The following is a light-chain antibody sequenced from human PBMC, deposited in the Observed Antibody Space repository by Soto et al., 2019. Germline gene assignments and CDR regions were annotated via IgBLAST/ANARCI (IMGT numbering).Light chain of an antibody. CDR2: DVT. J-gene: IGLJ1*01. CDR3: SSYTSTNTYV. V-gene: IGLV2-14*01. Sequence: QSALTQPASVSGSPGQSITISCTGTSSDLGGSNYVSWYQQHPGKAPKHMIYDVTNRPSGVSSRFSGSKSGNTASLTISGLQAEDEADYYCSSYTSTNTYVFGPGTKLTVL. CDR1: SSDLGGSNY.